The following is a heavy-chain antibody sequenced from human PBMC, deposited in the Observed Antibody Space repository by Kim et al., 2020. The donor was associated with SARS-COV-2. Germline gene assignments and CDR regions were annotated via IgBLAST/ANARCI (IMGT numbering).Heavy chain of an antibody. CDR1: GYVFTSYV. D-gene: IGHD3-22*01. V-gene: IGHV1-18*01. J-gene: IGHJ6*02. CDR3: ARQIDPTYYFYGLDV. Sequence: ASVKVSCKASGYVFTSYVITWVRQAPGQGLEWLGWISTFNGKTHYAHSHQGRIIMTTDTSTTTAYMQLRTLRSDDTAVYYCARQIDPTYYFYGLDVWGQGTAVIVSS. CDR2: ISTFNGKT.